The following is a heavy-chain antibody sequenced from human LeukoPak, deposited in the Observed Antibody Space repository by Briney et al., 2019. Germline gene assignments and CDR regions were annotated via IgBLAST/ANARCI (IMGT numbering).Heavy chain of an antibody. Sequence: SETLSLTCTVSGGSISSYYWSWIRQPPGKGLEWIGYIYYSGSTNYNPSLKSRVTISVDTSKNQFSLKLSSVTAADTAVYYCARHGAFTYYYDSRRAFDIWGQGTMVTLSS. CDR2: IYYSGST. J-gene: IGHJ3*02. D-gene: IGHD3-22*01. V-gene: IGHV4-59*08. CDR1: GGSISSYY. CDR3: ARHGAFTYYYDSRRAFDI.